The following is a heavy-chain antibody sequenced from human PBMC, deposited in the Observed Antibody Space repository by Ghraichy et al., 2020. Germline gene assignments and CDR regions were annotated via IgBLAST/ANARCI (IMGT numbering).Heavy chain of an antibody. J-gene: IGHJ4*02. CDR2: MNPNSGNT. V-gene: IGHV1-8*01. CDR3: ARFAGIAAPGKVAFDS. CDR1: GYTFTSYD. D-gene: IGHD6-13*01. Sequence: ASVKVSCKTSGYTFTSYDINWVRQATGQGLEWMGWMNPNSGNTGYAQKFQGRITMTRDTSTSTAYMELSSLSSEDTAVFYCARFAGIAAPGKVAFDSWGQGTLVTVSS.